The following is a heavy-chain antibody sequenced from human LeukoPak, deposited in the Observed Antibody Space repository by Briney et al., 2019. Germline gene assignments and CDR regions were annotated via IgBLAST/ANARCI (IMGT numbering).Heavy chain of an antibody. CDR1: EFTFRTYW. CDR2: IKEDGSEK. CDR3: ARGRGMGV. V-gene: IGHV3-7*01. J-gene: IGHJ6*03. D-gene: IGHD3-10*01. Sequence: PGRSLRLSCVASEFTFRTYWMSWVRQAPGKGMEWVANIKEDGSEKYYVDSVKGRFTISRDNAKNSLYLQMNSLRGEDTAVYYCARGRGMGVWGKGTTVTVSS.